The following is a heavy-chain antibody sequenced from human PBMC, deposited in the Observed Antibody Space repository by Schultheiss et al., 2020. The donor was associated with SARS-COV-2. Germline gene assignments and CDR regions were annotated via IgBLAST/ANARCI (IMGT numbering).Heavy chain of an antibody. Sequence: GGSLRLSCAVSGLTFGNYPMGWVRQAPGKGLEWVSGIIATGRSTYYADSVKGRFTISRDNAKNSLYLQMKSLRGEDTAVYFCARSPAETIYQYYMDVWGTGTTVTVSS. V-gene: IGHV3-23*01. CDR2: IIATGRST. CDR3: ARSPAETIYQYYMDV. CDR1: GLTFGNYP. J-gene: IGHJ6*03. D-gene: IGHD2-2*01.